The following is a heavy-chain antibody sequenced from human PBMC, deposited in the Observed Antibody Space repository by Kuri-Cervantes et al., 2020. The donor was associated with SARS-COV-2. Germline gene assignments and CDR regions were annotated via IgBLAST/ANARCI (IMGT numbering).Heavy chain of an antibody. CDR2: VRGKANNYAT. CDR3: ARDRGYCSSTSCFFDY. CDR1: GFLFSASA. V-gene: IGHV3-73*01. J-gene: IGHJ4*02. Sequence: GESLKISCEVSGFLFSASAIHWVRQGSGKGLEWVGRVRGKANNYATAYAASVKGRFTISRDNSKNTLYLQMNSLRAEDTAVYYCARDRGYCSSTSCFFDYWGQGTLVTVSS. D-gene: IGHD2-2*01.